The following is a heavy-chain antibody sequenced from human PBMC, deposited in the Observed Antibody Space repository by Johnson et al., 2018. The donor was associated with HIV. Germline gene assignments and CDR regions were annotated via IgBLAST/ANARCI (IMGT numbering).Heavy chain of an antibody. Sequence: VQLVESGGGLVHPGGSLRLSCAASALNSSRCWMKWVRQAPGKGLEWVSGINWNGGSTGYADSVKGRFTISRDNAKNSMYLQMNSLRAEDTALYYCARVGWATSDAFDIWGQGTMVTVSS. CDR1: ALNSSRCW. J-gene: IGHJ3*02. V-gene: IGHV3-20*04. D-gene: IGHD5-12*01. CDR3: ARVGWATSDAFDI. CDR2: INWNGGST.